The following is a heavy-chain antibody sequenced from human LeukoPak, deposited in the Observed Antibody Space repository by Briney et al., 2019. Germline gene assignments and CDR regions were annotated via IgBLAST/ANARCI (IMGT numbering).Heavy chain of an antibody. Sequence: GASVKVSCKASGYTFTRYEMNWVRQAPGQGLEWMGWINTNTGNPTYAQGFTGRFVFSLDTSVTTACLQISSLKAEDTAVYYCARVDTSSWSRYDYWGQGSLVTVSS. CDR1: GYTFTRYE. CDR3: ARVDTSSWSRYDY. CDR2: INTNTGNP. V-gene: IGHV7-4-1*02. D-gene: IGHD2-2*01. J-gene: IGHJ4*02.